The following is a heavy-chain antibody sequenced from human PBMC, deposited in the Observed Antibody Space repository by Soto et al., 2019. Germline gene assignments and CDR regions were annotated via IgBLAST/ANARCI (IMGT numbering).Heavy chain of an antibody. CDR1: GFTVSSNY. D-gene: IGHD3-22*01. Sequence: EVQLVESGGGLIQPGGSLRLSCAASGFTVSSNYMSWVRQAPGKGLEWVSVIYSGGSTYYADSVKGRFTISRDNSKNTLYLQMNSLRAEDTALYYCARVNDYYDSSGYYALDYWGQGTLVTVSS. V-gene: IGHV3-53*01. J-gene: IGHJ4*02. CDR3: ARVNDYYDSSGYYALDY. CDR2: IYSGGST.